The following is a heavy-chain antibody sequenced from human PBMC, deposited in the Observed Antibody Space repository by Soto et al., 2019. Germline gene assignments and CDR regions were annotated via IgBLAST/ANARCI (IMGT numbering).Heavy chain of an antibody. J-gene: IGHJ6*02. V-gene: IGHV3-9*01. CDR3: AKDIVRFLEWLSKGGMDV. D-gene: IGHD3-3*01. CDR1: GFTFDDYA. Sequence: EVQLVESGGGLVQPGRSLRLSCAASGFTFDDYAMHWVRQAPGKGLEWVSGLSRNSGSIGYADSVKGRFTISRDNAKNSLYLQMNSLRAEDTALYYCAKDIVRFLEWLSKGGMDVWGQGTTVTVSS. CDR2: LSRNSGSI.